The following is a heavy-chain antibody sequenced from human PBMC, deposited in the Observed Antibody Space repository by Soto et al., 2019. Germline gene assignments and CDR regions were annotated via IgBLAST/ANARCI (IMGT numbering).Heavy chain of an antibody. CDR1: GFTFSSYS. D-gene: IGHD2-15*01. J-gene: IGHJ6*02. V-gene: IGHV3-21*01. CDR3: AKMGYGGNYYYGMDV. CDR2: ISSSTGYI. Sequence: EVQLVESGGGLVKPGGSLRLSCAASGFTFSSYSMNWVRQAPGKGLEWVSSISSSTGYIYYADSVKGRFTISRDNAKNSLYLKRNSLRAEDTAVYYCAKMGYGGNYYYGMDVWGQGTTVTVSS.